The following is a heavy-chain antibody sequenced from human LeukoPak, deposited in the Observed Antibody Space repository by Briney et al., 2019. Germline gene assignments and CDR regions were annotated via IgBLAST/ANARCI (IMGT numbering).Heavy chain of an antibody. D-gene: IGHD2-8*01. CDR2: ISYDGSNK. CDR1: GFTFSSYG. Sequence: GGSLRLSCAAPGFTFSSYGMHWVRQAPGKGLEWVAVISYDGSNKYYADSVKGRFTISRDNSKNTLYLQMNSLRAEDTAVYYCATQGPGGCTNGVCYYYYFDYWGQGTLVTVSS. J-gene: IGHJ4*02. V-gene: IGHV3-30*03. CDR3: ATQGPGGCTNGVCYYYYFDY.